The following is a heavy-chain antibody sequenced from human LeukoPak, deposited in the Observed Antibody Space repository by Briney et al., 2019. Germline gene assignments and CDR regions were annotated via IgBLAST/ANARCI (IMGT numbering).Heavy chain of an antibody. Sequence: GGSLRLSCAASGFTLTGYLVHWVRQAPGKGLEWVSLIYTGGSTYYADSVRGRFTISRDNSKNTLYLQMNSLTPEDTAVYYCARGFGKAAANVFGGYTMDVWGQGTTVTVSS. CDR3: ARGFGKAAANVFGGYTMDV. CDR1: GFTLTGYL. V-gene: IGHV3-66*02. CDR2: IYTGGST. D-gene: IGHD6-13*01. J-gene: IGHJ6*02.